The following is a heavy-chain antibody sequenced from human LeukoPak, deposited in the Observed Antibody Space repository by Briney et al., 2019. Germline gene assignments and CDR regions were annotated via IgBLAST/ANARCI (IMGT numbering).Heavy chain of an antibody. CDR2: ISSSSSTI. CDR3: ARVVKYYDFWSGYEPLFDY. J-gene: IGHJ4*02. CDR1: GFTFSSYS. D-gene: IGHD3-3*01. Sequence: GGSLRLSCAASGFTFSSYSMTWVRQAPGKGLEWVSYISSSSSTIYYADSVKGRFTISRDNAKNSLYLQMNSLRAEDTAVYYCARVVKYYDFWSGYEPLFDYWGQGTLVTVSS. V-gene: IGHV3-48*01.